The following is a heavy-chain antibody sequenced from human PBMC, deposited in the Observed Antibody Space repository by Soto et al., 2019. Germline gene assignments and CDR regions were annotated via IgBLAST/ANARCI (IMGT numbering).Heavy chain of an antibody. J-gene: IGHJ1*01. CDR3: AREVDAASD. CDR1: GFTFRNYY. D-gene: IGHD5-18*01. Sequence: EVAVAQSGGGSVPPGGSLRLSCTTSGFTFRNYYMTWVRQAPGKGLEWVANIRGDGKLKFLADSVKGRFTISRDNARNSVWLQMNSLTVEDTAVYFCAREVDAASDWGQGSLVTVSS. V-gene: IGHV3-7*03. CDR2: IRGDGKLK.